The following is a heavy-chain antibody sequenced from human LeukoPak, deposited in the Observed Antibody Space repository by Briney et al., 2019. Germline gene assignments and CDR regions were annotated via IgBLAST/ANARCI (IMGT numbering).Heavy chain of an antibody. V-gene: IGHV4-34*01. CDR1: GGSFSGYY. J-gene: IGHJ4*02. CDR2: INHSGST. Sequence: SETLSLTCAVYGGSFSGYYWSWIRQPPGKGLEWIGEINHSGSTNYNPSLKSRVTISVDTSKNQFSLKLTSATAADTAIYYCARWKYADYERTFDYWGQGTLVTVSS. CDR3: ARWKYADYERTFDY. D-gene: IGHD4-17*01.